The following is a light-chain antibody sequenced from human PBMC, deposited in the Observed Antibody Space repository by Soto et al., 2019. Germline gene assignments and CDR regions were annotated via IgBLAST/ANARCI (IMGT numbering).Light chain of an antibody. CDR3: QQRSNWPPVT. Sequence: EIVLTQSPATLSLSPGEIATLSCRASQSVSSYLAWYQQKPGQAPRLLIYDASNRATGIPARFSGSGSGTDFTLPISSLEPEDFAVYYCQQRSNWPPVTFSGGTKVEIK. CDR1: QSVSSY. V-gene: IGKV3-11*01. J-gene: IGKJ4*01. CDR2: DAS.